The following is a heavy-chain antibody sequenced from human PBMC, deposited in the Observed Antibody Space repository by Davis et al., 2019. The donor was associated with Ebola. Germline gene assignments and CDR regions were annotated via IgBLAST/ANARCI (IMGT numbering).Heavy chain of an antibody. V-gene: IGHV3-7*03. CDR2: IKQDASEI. D-gene: IGHD1-14*01. J-gene: IGHJ4*02. CDR1: GFMFSSYW. CDR3: ATVRYDLGQAY. Sequence: PGGSLRLSCAASGFMFSSYWMTWVRQAPGKGLEWVANIKQDASEINYVDSVRGRFTISRDNAKNSLYQQMSSLRVDDTAVYYCATVRYDLGQAYWGQGTLVTVSS.